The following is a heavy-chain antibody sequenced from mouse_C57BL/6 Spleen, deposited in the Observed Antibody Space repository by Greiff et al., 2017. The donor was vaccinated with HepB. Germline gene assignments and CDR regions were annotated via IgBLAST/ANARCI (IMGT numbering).Heavy chain of an antibody. Sequence: ESGPGLVKPSQSLSLSCYVSGYSITSGYYWYWIRQFPGNKREWMGYISYDGSNNYNPSLKKLSSITRDTSKNQFFLKLNSVTTEDTATYYCARDQGGYWGQGTLVTVSA. J-gene: IGHJ3*01. CDR2: ISYDGSN. CDR3: ARDQGGY. D-gene: IGHD3-2*02. V-gene: IGHV3-6*01. CDR1: GYSITSGYY.